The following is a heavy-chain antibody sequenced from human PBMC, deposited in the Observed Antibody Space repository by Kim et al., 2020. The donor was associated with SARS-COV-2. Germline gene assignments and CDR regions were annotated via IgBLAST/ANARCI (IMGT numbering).Heavy chain of an antibody. J-gene: IGHJ4*02. D-gene: IGHD6-6*01. V-gene: IGHV3-9*01. CDR3: AKDGDWHSSAFLY. Sequence: AYRSSVGGRISISRDNAKDSVYLQMNSLRPEDTAVYYCAKDGDWHSSAFLYWGQGTPVTVSS.